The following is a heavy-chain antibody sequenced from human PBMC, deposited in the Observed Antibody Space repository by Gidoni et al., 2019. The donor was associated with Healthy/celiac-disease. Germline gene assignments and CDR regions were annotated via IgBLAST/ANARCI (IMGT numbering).Heavy chain of an antibody. J-gene: IGHJ3*02. D-gene: IGHD2-2*01. CDR3: ARGRTSSPAGDI. V-gene: IGHV4-30-4*01. Sequence: QVQLQESGPALVKTSQTLSLTCTVPGGSISSGDYYWSWIRQPPGKGLEWIGYIYYSGRTYYNPSLKSRVTISVDTSKNQFSLKLSSVTAADTAVYYCARGRTSSPAGDIWGQGTMVTVSS. CDR2: IYYSGRT. CDR1: GGSISSGDYY.